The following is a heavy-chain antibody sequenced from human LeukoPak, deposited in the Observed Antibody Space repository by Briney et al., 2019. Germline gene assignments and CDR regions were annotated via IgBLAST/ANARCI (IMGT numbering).Heavy chain of an antibody. V-gene: IGHV1-69*13. D-gene: IGHD5-18*01. J-gene: IGHJ6*02. CDR3: ARPSYVDTAIDAPLYYGMDV. Sequence: ASVKVSCKASGYTFTSYYMHWLRQAPGQGLEWMGGIIPIFGTANYAQKFQGRVTITADESTSTAYMELSSLRSEDTAVYYCARPSYVDTAIDAPLYYGMDVWGQGTTVTVSS. CDR1: GYTFTSYY. CDR2: IIPIFGTA.